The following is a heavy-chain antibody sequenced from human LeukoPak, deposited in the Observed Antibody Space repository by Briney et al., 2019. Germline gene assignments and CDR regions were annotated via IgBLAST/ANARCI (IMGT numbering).Heavy chain of an antibody. CDR3: ARSANPGVHDFDP. CDR2: ISSSSKI. V-gene: IGHV3-48*02. J-gene: IGHJ5*02. Sequence: GGSLRLSCAASGFTFSSYAMAWVRQAPGKGLEWLSYISSSSKINYADSVKGRFTVSRDNAKNSLYLQMNSLRDEDTAVYYCARSANPGVHDFDPWGQGTLVTVSS. D-gene: IGHD6-6*01. CDR1: GFTFSSYA.